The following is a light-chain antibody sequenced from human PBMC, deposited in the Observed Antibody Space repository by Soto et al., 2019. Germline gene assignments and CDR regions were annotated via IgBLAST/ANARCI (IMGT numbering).Light chain of an antibody. J-gene: IGLJ1*01. Sequence: QSVLTQPPSVSGAPGQRVTISCTGSSSNIGAGFDVHWYQQLPGTSPKLLIYGNSNRPSGVPDRFSGSKSGTSASLAIIGLQAEDEADYYCQSDDSSLSGSVFGTGTKVTVL. CDR1: SSNIGAGFD. CDR2: GNS. CDR3: QSDDSSLSGSV. V-gene: IGLV1-40*01.